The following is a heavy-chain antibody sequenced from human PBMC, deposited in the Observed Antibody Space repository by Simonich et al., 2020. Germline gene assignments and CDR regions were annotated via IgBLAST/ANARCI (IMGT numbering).Heavy chain of an antibody. J-gene: IGHJ3*02. V-gene: IGHV3-21*01. CDR2: ISSSSSYI. CDR3: ARPVGGSGSYSFDAFDI. Sequence: EVQLVESGGGLVKPGGSLRLSCAASGFPFSSYSMNWVRQAPGKGLEVCSSISSSSSYIYYADSVNGRFTISRDNAKNSLYLQMNSLRAEDTAVYYCARPVGGSGSYSFDAFDIWGQGTMVTVSS. D-gene: IGHD3-10*01. CDR1: GFPFSSYS.